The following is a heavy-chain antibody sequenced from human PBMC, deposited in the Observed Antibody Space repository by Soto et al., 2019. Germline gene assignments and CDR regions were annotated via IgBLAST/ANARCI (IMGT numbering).Heavy chain of an antibody. CDR2: INPNSGDT. Sequence: QVQLVQSGAEVKKPGASVKVSCKPSGYNFTGYYIHWVRQAPGQGLEWMALINPNSGDTNYGHKFQGRVTLTRDTSINTVYMEVTSLRFDDTAVYYCAGAGLTVEYWGQGTLVTVFS. V-gene: IGHV1-2*02. CDR1: GYNFTGYY. CDR3: AGAGLTVEY. D-gene: IGHD3-10*01. J-gene: IGHJ1*01.